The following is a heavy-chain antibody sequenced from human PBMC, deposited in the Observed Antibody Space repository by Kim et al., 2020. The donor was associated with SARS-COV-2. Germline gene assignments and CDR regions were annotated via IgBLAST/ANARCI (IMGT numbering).Heavy chain of an antibody. CDR2: ISSSSYT. V-gene: IGHV3-21*01. J-gene: IGHJ6*01. Sequence: GGSLRLSCAASGFTFSSYCMNWVRQAPGKGLEWVSSISSSSYTNYAASVESRCSISSGNDKNTLFLQLISRMAEETTAYYCGARGFDDVWSGCRWFYYY. D-gene: IGHD3-3*01. CDR3: GARGFDDVWSGCRWFYYY. CDR1: GFTFSSYC.